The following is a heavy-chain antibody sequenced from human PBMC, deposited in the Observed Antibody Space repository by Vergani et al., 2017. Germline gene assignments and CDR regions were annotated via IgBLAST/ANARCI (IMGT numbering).Heavy chain of an antibody. CDR1: GFTFSSYS. CDR2: ISSSSSTI. V-gene: IGHV3-48*02. J-gene: IGHJ6*02. D-gene: IGHD1-26*01. CDR3: ARVHSWEPGWYYYGMDV. Sequence: EVQLVESGGGLVQPGGSLRLSCAASGFTFSSYSMNWVRQAPGKGLEWVSYISSSSSTIYYADSVKGRFTISRDNAKNSLYLQMNSLRDEDTAVYYCARVHSWEPGWYYYGMDVWGQGTTVTVSS.